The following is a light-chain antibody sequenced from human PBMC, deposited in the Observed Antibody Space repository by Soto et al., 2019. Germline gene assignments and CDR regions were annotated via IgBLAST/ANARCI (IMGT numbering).Light chain of an antibody. Sequence: QSVLTQPPSVSGAPGQRVTISCTGSSSNIGAGYDVHWYQQLPGTAPKLLIYGNSNRPSGVPDRFSGSKSGTSASLAITGLQAEDEADYYCQSYDSSLSAPDVFGTGTHLTVL. CDR1: SSNIGAGYD. CDR2: GNS. V-gene: IGLV1-40*01. J-gene: IGLJ7*01. CDR3: QSYDSSLSAPDV.